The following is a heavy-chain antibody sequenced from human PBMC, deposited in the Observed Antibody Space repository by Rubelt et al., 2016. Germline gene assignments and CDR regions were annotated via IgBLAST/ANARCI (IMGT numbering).Heavy chain of an antibody. CDR1: GFTFSSYG. CDR2: TSGSGDSR. V-gene: IGHV3-23*04. Sequence: VQLVESGGGVVQPGRSLRLSCAASGFTFSSYGMHWVRQAPGKGLEWVSITSGSGDSRYYADSVRGRFHISRDNSKNTLYLQMKSLRAEDTAVDYCAKGVSSDWRPYDCWGQGTLVTVSS. J-gene: IGHJ4*02. CDR3: AKGVSSDWRPYDC. D-gene: IGHD3-22*01.